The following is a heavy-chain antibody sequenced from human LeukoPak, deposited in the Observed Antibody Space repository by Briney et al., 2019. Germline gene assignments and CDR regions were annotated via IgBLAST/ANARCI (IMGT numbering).Heavy chain of an antibody. CDR1: GYSFTNYW. CDR3: ARAGQGQMLSTWFDP. V-gene: IGHV5-51*01. CDR2: IYPGDSDT. D-gene: IGHD3-16*02. Sequence: GESLKISCQGSGYSFTNYWIGWERQMPGKSLECMGIIYPGDSDTRYIPSFQDKVTVSADKSISTAYLQWSSLKASDTAMYYCARAGQGQMLSTWFDPWGQGTLVTVSS. J-gene: IGHJ5*02.